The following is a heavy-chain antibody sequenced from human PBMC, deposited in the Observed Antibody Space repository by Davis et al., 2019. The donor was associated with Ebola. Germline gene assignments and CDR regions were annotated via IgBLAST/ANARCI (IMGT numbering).Heavy chain of an antibody. V-gene: IGHV5-51*01. J-gene: IGHJ6*02. CDR1: GYSFTSYW. CDR2: IYPGDSDT. D-gene: IGHD6-13*01. Sequence: GESLKISCKGSGYSFTSYWIGWVRQMPGKGLEWMGIIYPGDSDTRYSPSFQGQVTISADKSISTAYLQWSSLKASDTAMYYCARLSHGSSWPTDYYYGMDVWGQGTTVTVSS. CDR3: ARLSHGSSWPTDYYYGMDV.